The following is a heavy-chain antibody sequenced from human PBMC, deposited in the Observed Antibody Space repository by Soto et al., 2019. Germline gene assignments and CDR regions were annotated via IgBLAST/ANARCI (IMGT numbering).Heavy chain of an antibody. CDR2: IYHSGST. J-gene: IGHJ6*02. D-gene: IGHD3-3*01. CDR3: ARDVEDYDFWSGYPRQNYYYYYGMDV. Sequence: KPSETLSLTCAVSGYSISSGYYWGWIRQPPGKGLEWIGSIYHSGSTYYNPSLKSRVTISVDTSKNQFSLKLSSVTAADTAVYYCARDVEDYDFWSGYPRQNYYYYYGMDVWGQGTTVTVSS. CDR1: GYSISSGYY. V-gene: IGHV4-38-2*02.